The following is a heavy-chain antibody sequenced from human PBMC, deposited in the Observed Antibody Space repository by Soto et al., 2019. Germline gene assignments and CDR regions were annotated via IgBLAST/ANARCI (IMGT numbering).Heavy chain of an antibody. CDR1: GGSISSGGYH. CDR3: ARAHSSSWYGDAFDI. V-gene: IGHV4-31*03. Sequence: PSETLSLTCIVSGGSISSGGYHWSWIRQHPGKGLEWIGNIYYSGSTYYNPSLKSRVTISVDTSKNQFSLKLNSVTAADTAVYYCARAHSSSWYGDAFDIWGQGTIVTVSS. D-gene: IGHD6-13*01. J-gene: IGHJ3*02. CDR2: IYYSGST.